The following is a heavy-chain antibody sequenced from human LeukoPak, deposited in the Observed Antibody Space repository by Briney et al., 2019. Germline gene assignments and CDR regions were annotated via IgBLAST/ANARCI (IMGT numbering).Heavy chain of an antibody. CDR2: ISAYNGNT. Sequence: ASVKVSCKASGYTFTSYGISWVRQATGQGLEWMGWISAYNGNTNYAQKLQGRVTMTTHTSTSTAYMYVRSLTSNDRAGYYCAKDPYNAFDYWGQGTLVTVSS. CDR3: AKDPYNAFDY. D-gene: IGHD5-24*01. J-gene: IGHJ4*02. V-gene: IGHV1-18*01. CDR1: GYTFTSYG.